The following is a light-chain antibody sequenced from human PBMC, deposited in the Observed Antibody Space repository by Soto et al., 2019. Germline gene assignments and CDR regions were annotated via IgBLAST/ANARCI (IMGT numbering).Light chain of an antibody. CDR1: QSVSSN. V-gene: IGKV3-15*01. CDR2: GAS. CDR3: QQYNNRPLT. Sequence: EIVMTQSPATLSVSPGERATLSCRASQSVSSNSAWYQQKPGQAPRLLIYGASTRATGIPARFSGSGSGTEFTLTISSLQSEDFAVYYCQQYNNRPLTFGGGTKVEIK. J-gene: IGKJ4*01.